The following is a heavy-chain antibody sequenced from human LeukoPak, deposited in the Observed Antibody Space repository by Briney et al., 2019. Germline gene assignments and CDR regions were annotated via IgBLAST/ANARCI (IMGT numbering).Heavy chain of an antibody. V-gene: IGHV4-39*07. CDR1: GGSISSSSYY. D-gene: IGHD3-22*01. Sequence: SETLSLTCTVSGGSISSSSYYWGWIRQPPGKGLEWIGSIYYSGSTYYNPSLKSRVTISVDTSKNQFSLKLSSVTAADTAVYYCARDSYDSSGYPPFDYWGQGTLVTVSS. J-gene: IGHJ4*02. CDR2: IYYSGST. CDR3: ARDSYDSSGYPPFDY.